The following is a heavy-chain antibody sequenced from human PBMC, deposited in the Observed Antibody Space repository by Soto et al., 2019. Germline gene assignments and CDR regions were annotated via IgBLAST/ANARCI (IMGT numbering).Heavy chain of an antibody. CDR1: GYSFTSYW. CDR3: ARSLAARRPDYYGMDV. Sequence: RGESLKISCKGSGYSFTSYWISWVRQMPGKGLEWMGRIDPSDSYTNYSPSFQGHVTISADKSISTAYLQWSSLKASDTAMYYCARSLAARRPDYYGMDVWGQGTTVTSP. D-gene: IGHD6-6*01. CDR2: IDPSDSYT. J-gene: IGHJ6*02. V-gene: IGHV5-10-1*01.